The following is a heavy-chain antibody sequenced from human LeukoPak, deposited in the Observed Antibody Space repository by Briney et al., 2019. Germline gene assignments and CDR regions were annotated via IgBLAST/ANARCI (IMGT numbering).Heavy chain of an antibody. D-gene: IGHD3-22*01. V-gene: IGHV4-34*01. CDR3: ARVGGYKYYYGMDV. Sequence: PSETLSLTCAVYGGSFSGYYWSWIRQPPGKGLEWIGEINHSGSTNYNPSLKSRVTISVDTSKNQFSLKLSSVTAADTAVYYCARVGGYKYYYGMDVWGQGTTVTVSS. J-gene: IGHJ6*02. CDR2: INHSGST. CDR1: GGSFSGYY.